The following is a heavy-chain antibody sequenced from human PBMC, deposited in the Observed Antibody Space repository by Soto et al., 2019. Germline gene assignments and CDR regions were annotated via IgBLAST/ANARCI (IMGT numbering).Heavy chain of an antibody. CDR1: GFTFDDYA. CDR3: AKDTDYYYGMDV. V-gene: IGHV3-9*01. Sequence: GGSLRLSCAASGFTFDDYAMHWVRQAPGKGLEWVSGISWNSGSIGYADSVKGRFTISRDNAKNSLYLQMNSLRAEDTALYYCAKDTDYYYGMDVWGQGTTVTVSS. J-gene: IGHJ6*02. CDR2: ISWNSGSI.